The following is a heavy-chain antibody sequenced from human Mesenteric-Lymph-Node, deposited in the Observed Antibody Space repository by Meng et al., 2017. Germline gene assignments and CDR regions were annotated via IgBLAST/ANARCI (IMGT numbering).Heavy chain of an antibody. V-gene: IGHV4-30-4*01. Sequence: HLHETFPCLVNPSKPLSLPRPGAVGSTTCDALYLSWIRPPPRNDLYWIGYIHYSGTTYYYPSLKSRIAISLDTSKNQFSLNLNSVTAADSAMYYCARDSPGGYGYFDSWGQGTLVTVSS. CDR2: IHYSGTT. D-gene: IGHD5-12*01. CDR1: VGSTTCDALY. CDR3: ARDSPGGYGYFDS. J-gene: IGHJ4*02.